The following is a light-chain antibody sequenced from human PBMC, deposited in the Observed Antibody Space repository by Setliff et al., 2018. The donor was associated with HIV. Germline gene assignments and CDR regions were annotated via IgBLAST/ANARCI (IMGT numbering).Light chain of an antibody. CDR2: EVS. J-gene: IGLJ1*01. V-gene: IGLV2-14*01. CDR1: TSDIGCYNR. Sequence: QSVLTQPPSVSGSPGQSIIISCTGTTSDIGCYNRVSWYQQRPGTAPKLIIYEVSNRPSWVSNRFSGSKSGNTASLTISGLQAEDEADYYCSSYTFSSTPYVFGTGTKVTVL. CDR3: SSYTFSSTPYV.